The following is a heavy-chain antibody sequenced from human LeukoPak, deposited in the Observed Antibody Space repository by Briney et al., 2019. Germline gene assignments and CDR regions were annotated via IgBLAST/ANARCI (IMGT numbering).Heavy chain of an antibody. D-gene: IGHD5-18*01. CDR3: ARSAYNYGYVYFDH. CDR1: GYTFTGCF. CDR2: IDPNSDNI. Sequence: GASVKVSCKASGYTFTGCFIHYVRQAPGQGLEWMGWIDPNSDNIRYSETFKDRVTMTRDTSTNTAYMELSWLRSDDTAVYYCARSAYNYGYVYFDHWGQRTLVIVSS. J-gene: IGHJ4*02. V-gene: IGHV1-2*02.